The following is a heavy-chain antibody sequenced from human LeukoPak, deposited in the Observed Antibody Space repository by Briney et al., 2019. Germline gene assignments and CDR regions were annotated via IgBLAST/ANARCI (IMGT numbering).Heavy chain of an antibody. V-gene: IGHV1-2*02. J-gene: IGHJ4*02. Sequence: GASVKVYCKTSGYTFTGYYVHWVRQAPGQGLERMGWINPNSGGTNYAQKFQGRVTMTRDTSIRTAYMELSRLRSDETAVYYYARDQGRITMVRGVSGGGDWGQGTLVTVSS. D-gene: IGHD3-10*01. CDR3: ARDQGRITMVRGVSGGGD. CDR1: GYTFTGYY. CDR2: INPNSGGT.